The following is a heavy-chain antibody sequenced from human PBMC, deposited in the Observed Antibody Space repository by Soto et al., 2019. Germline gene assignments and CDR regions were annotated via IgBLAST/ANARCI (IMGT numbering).Heavy chain of an antibody. Sequence: QVQLVQSGAEVKKPGASVKVSCKSSGYTFTAYYMHAVRQAPGQGLEWMGRINPNSGGSNYAQKFQGRVPTTRDTSISTAYMELSRLSSDDTGIYYCAREGTAPSSHEGNWFDPWGPGTLVTVSS. CDR2: INPNSGGS. V-gene: IGHV1-2*05. D-gene: IGHD5-18*01. J-gene: IGHJ5*02. CDR1: GYTFTAYY. CDR3: AREGTAPSSHEGNWFDP.